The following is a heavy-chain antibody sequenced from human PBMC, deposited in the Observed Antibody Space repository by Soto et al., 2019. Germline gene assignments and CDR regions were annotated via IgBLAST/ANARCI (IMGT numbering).Heavy chain of an antibody. CDR2: IHHSGSI. CDR3: AREDDGGDSLDV. CDR1: GDSISSDYYH. V-gene: IGHV4-30-4*08. D-gene: IGHD2-21*02. Sequence: QVQLQQSGPGLVKPSQTLSLTCTVSGDSISSDYYHWTWIRQSPGKGLEWIGYIHHSGSILYNPSLKRRVTISVDTSKTQFSLHLTSVTAADTAVYFCAREDDGGDSLDVWGQGTTVTVSS. J-gene: IGHJ6*02.